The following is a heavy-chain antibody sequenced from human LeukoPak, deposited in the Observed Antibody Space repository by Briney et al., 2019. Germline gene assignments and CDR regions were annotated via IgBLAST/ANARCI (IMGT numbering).Heavy chain of an antibody. D-gene: IGHD2-21*01. CDR2: ISSSSSYI. Sequence: PGGSLRLSCAASGFTFSSYSMNWVRQAPGKGLEWVSSISSSSSYIYYADSVKGRFTISRDNAKNSLYLQMNSLRAEDTAVYYCARDQGIEVPLCYGMDVWGKGTTVTVSS. J-gene: IGHJ6*04. V-gene: IGHV3-21*01. CDR1: GFTFSSYS. CDR3: ARDQGIEVPLCYGMDV.